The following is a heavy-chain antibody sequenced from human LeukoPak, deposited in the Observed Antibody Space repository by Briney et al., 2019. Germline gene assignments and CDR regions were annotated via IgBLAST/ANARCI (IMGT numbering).Heavy chain of an antibody. CDR2: IYYDGSNK. Sequence: GGSLRLSCAASGFTFSSYTMHWVRQAPGKGLEWGAVIYYDGSNKYYADSVKGRFTISRDISKNTLYLQMNSLRAEDTAVYYCARAAHTVAGIVYWGQGTLVTVSS. CDR3: ARAAHTVAGIVY. CDR1: GFTFSSYT. D-gene: IGHD6-19*01. J-gene: IGHJ4*02. V-gene: IGHV3-30*04.